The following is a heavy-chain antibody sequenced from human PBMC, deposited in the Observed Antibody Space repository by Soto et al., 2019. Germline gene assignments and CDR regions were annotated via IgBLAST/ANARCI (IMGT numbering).Heavy chain of an antibody. V-gene: IGHV1-69*01. Sequence: QVQLVQSGAEVKKPGSSVKVSCKASGGTFSSYAISWVRQAPGQGLEWMGGIIPIFGTANYAQKFQGRVTITADESTSTAYMELSSLRSEDTAVYYCARVRVVVRYYYYYGMDVWGQGTTVTVSS. J-gene: IGHJ6*02. CDR2: IIPIFGTA. D-gene: IGHD3-22*01. CDR1: GGTFSSYA. CDR3: ARVRVVVRYYYYYGMDV.